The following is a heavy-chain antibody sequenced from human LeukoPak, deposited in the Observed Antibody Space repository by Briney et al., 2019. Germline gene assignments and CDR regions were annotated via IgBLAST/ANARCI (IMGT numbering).Heavy chain of an antibody. CDR3: AKSASSWPLYYFDY. J-gene: IGHJ4*02. CDR1: GFTFSTYA. D-gene: IGHD6-13*01. V-gene: IGHV3-23*01. CDR2: ISDSGGST. Sequence: GGPLRLSCAASGFTFSTYAMSWVRQAPGKGLEWVSSISDSGGSTYFADSVKGRFTISRDNSKNTLYLQMNSLRADDTAVYYCAKSASSWPLYYFDYWGQGTLVTVSS.